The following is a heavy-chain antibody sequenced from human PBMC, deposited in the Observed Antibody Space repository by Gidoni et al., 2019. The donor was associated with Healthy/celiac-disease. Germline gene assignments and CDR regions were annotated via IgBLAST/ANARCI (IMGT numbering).Heavy chain of an antibody. D-gene: IGHD1-26*01. Sequence: QVQLAQSGAEVKKPGSSVKFSCKASGGTFSSYAISWVRQVPGQGLEWMGGIIPIFGTENYAQKFQGRVTITADESTSTAYMELSSLRSEDTAVYYCARTGSGSNLDFDYWGQGTLVTVSS. J-gene: IGHJ4*02. CDR2: IIPIFGTE. CDR1: GGTFSSYA. CDR3: ARTGSGSNLDFDY. V-gene: IGHV1-69*01.